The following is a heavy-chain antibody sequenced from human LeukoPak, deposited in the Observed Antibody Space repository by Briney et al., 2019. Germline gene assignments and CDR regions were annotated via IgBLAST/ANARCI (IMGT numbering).Heavy chain of an antibody. Sequence: GGSLRLSCAASGFTFSSYWMHWVRRAPGKGLVWVSRINSDGSSTSYADSVKGRFTISRDNAKNTLYLQMNSLRAEDTAVYYCARATWIQLWLIDYWGQGTLVTVSS. D-gene: IGHD5-18*01. CDR1: GFTFSSYW. J-gene: IGHJ4*02. CDR3: ARATWIQLWLIDY. CDR2: INSDGSST. V-gene: IGHV3-74*01.